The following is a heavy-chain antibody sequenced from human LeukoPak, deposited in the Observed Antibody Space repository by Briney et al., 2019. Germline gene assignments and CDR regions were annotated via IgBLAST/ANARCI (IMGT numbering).Heavy chain of an antibody. CDR3: WRFADAFDI. V-gene: IGHV3-64D*06. Sequence: PGGSLTLSRSASGFSFSSYVVHWVRQAPGKGLEGVSAISGNGESTYYVDSVKGRFTISRDNAKNTLYLQMSSLRPEDTAIYYCWRFADAFDIWGQGTMVTVSS. D-gene: IGHD3-10*01. CDR2: ISGNGEST. J-gene: IGHJ3*02. CDR1: GFSFSSYV.